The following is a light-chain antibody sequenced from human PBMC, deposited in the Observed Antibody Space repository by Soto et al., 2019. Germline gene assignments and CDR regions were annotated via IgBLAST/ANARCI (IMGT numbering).Light chain of an antibody. V-gene: IGLV1-40*01. J-gene: IGLJ1*01. CDR2: VNF. CDR1: TSNIGAGYD. Sequence: QSVPTQPPSMSHAPAQRFTISCTGSTSNIGAGYDVHWYQQLPVTAPKLVIYVNFNRPSCVPGRFSGSKSVTSASLLISGLQAEDEADYYGQSSGRSLSVYVFGAGTKVTVL. CDR3: QSSGRSLSVYV.